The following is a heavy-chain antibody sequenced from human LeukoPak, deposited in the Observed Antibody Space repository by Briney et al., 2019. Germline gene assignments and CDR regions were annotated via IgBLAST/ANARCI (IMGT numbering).Heavy chain of an antibody. CDR1: GITFSSYA. J-gene: IGHJ4*02. CDR2: IDSSGGYM. CDR3: LRGDRRDY. Sequence: GGSLRLSCAASGITFSSYAMHWVRQAPGKGLEWVSSIDSSGGYMFYADSVKGRFIISRDNAKDSLYLQMNSLRVEDTAVYYCLRGDRRDYWGQGTLVTVSS. V-gene: IGHV3-21*06.